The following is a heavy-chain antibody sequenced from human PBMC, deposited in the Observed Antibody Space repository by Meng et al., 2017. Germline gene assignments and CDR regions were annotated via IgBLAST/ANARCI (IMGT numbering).Heavy chain of an antibody. V-gene: IGHV1-18*01. CDR3: ARDPYSGSYYERVRAFDI. J-gene: IGHJ3*02. D-gene: IGHD1-26*01. Sequence: ASVKVSCKASGGTFSSYAISWVRQAPGQGREWMGWISAYNGNTNYAQKLQGRVTMTTDTSTSTAYMELRSLRSDDTAVYYCARDPYSGSYYERVRAFDIWGQGTMVTVSS. CDR1: GGTFSSYA. CDR2: ISAYNGNT.